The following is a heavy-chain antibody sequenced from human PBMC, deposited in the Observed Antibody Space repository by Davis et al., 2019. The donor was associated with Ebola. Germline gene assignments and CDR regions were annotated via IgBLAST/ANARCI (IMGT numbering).Heavy chain of an antibody. CDR3: ASFVGFISRRYYRAFDH. CDR2: SRNKTNSYTT. J-gene: IGHJ4*02. V-gene: IGHV3-72*01. D-gene: IGHD1-26*01. Sequence: PSESLSLSCAASASSSSAHYMEWSRQAPGKGREWFGRSRNKTNSYTTEYAASVKGRFTTSRDDSKNSLYLQMNSLKAEDTAVYYCASFVGFISRRYYRAFDHWGQGTLVTVSS. CDR1: ASSSSAHY.